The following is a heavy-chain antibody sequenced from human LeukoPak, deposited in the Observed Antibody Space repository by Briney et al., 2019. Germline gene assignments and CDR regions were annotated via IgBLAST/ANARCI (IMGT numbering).Heavy chain of an antibody. CDR3: ARGYSRFDY. CDR1: GFSFSNFA. Sequence: GGSLRLSCAASGFSFSNFAVSWVRQAPGKGLEWVANIKQDGSEKYYVDSVKGRFTISRDNAKNSLYLQMNSLRAEDTAVYYCARGYSRFDYWGQGSLVTVSS. J-gene: IGHJ4*02. D-gene: IGHD6-13*01. CDR2: IKQDGSEK. V-gene: IGHV3-7*01.